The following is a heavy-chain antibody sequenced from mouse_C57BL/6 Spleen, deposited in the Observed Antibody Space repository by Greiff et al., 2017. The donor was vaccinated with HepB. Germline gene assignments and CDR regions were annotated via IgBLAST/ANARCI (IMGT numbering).Heavy chain of an antibody. J-gene: IGHJ1*03. CDR1: GYTFTSYW. V-gene: IGHV1-55*01. Sequence: QVQLQQSGAELVKPGASVKMSCKASGYTFTSYWITWVKQRPGQGLEWIGDIYPGSGSTNYNEKFKSKATLTVDTSSSTAYMQLSSLTSEDSAVYYCAREDYYGSSNYLYFDVWGTGTTVTVSS. CDR2: IYPGSGST. D-gene: IGHD1-1*01. CDR3: AREDYYGSSNYLYFDV.